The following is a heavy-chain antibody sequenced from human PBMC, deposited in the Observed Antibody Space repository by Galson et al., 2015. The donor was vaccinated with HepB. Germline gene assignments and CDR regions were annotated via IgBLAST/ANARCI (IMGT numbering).Heavy chain of an antibody. V-gene: IGHV3-23*01. J-gene: IGHJ6*03. Sequence: SLRLSCAASGFTFSSYAMSWVRQAPGKGLEWVSAISGSGGSTYYADSVKSRFTISRDNSKNTLYLQMNSLRAEDTAVYYCAKDPSSYYYYYMDVWGKGTTVTVSS. CDR2: ISGSGGST. CDR3: AKDPSSYYYYYMDV. D-gene: IGHD1-26*01. CDR1: GFTFSSYA.